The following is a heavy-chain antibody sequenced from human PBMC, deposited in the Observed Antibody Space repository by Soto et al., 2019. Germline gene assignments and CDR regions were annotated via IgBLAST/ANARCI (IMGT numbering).Heavy chain of an antibody. D-gene: IGHD3-10*01. CDR2: ISGSGGGT. CDR1: GFTFSSYA. CDR3: AKEIRGGSGTPTLAY. V-gene: IGHV3-23*01. Sequence: GGSLRLSCAASGFTFSSYAMSWVRQAPGKGLEWVSAISGSGGGTYYADSVKGRFTISRDNSKKTLYLQMNSLRAEDTAMYYCAKEIRGGSGTPTLAYWGQGTLVTVSS. J-gene: IGHJ4*02.